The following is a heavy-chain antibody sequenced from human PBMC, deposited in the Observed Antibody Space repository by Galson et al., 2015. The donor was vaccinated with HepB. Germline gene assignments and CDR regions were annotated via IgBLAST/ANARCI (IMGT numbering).Heavy chain of an antibody. CDR2: ISGNGIST. CDR3: ESHYSDYPGTIYFDY. J-gene: IGHJ4*02. V-gene: IGHV3-23*01. D-gene: IGHD4-17*01. Sequence: SLRLSCAVSGFTFKNYAMTWVRQAPGKGLEWVSSISGNGISTYYADSVKGRFTISRDNSKNTMYLQMNSLTAEDTATYYCESHYSDYPGTIYFDYWCQGTLVTVS. CDR1: GFTFKNYA.